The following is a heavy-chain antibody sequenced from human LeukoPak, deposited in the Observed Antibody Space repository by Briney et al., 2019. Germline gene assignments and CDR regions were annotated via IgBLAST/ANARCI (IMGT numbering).Heavy chain of an antibody. Sequence: GESLKISCKGSGYSFTSYWIGLVRPMPGKGLGWVGIIYPGYSDTRYSPSFQGQVTISADKSISTAYLQWSSLKASDTAMYYCARSRDGYNFNYWGQGSLVTVSS. D-gene: IGHD5-24*01. CDR1: GYSFTSYW. CDR2: IYPGYSDT. V-gene: IGHV5-51*01. CDR3: ARSRDGYNFNY. J-gene: IGHJ4*02.